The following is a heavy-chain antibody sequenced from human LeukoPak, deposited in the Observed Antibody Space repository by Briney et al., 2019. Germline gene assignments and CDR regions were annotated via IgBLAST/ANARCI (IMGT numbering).Heavy chain of an antibody. Sequence: MASETLSLTCTVSGSSISSSSYYWGWIRQPPGKGLEWIGSIYYSGSTYYNPSLKSRVTISVDTSKNQFSLKLSSVTAADTAMYYCAIDLTSGFDYWGQGTLVTVSS. CDR3: AIDLTSGFDY. CDR2: IYYSGST. CDR1: GSSISSSSYY. V-gene: IGHV4-39*01. D-gene: IGHD3-10*01. J-gene: IGHJ4*02.